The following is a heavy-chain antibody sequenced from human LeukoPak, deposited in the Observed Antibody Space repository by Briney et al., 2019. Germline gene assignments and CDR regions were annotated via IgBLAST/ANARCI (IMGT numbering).Heavy chain of an antibody. Sequence: GGSLRLSCAASEFSVGSNYMTWVRQAPGKGLEWVSVIYSGGSTYYADSVKGRFTISRDNSKNTLYLQMNSLRAEDTAVYYCARDRSGSYPFLDYWGQGTLVTVSS. CDR1: EFSVGSNY. CDR3: ARDRSGSYPFLDY. CDR2: IYSGGST. J-gene: IGHJ4*02. V-gene: IGHV3-53*01. D-gene: IGHD1-26*01.